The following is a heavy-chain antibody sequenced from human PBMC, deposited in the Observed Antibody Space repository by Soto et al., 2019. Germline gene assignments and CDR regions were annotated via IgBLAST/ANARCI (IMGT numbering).Heavy chain of an antibody. CDR1: GFTFSSYA. CDR2: ISGSGGST. V-gene: IGHV3-23*01. D-gene: IGHD2-2*01. CDR3: AKAAPTPVVPAAHPYYMDV. J-gene: IGHJ6*03. Sequence: GGSLRLSCAASGFTFSSYAMSWVRQAPGKGLEWVSAISGSGGSTYYADSVKGRFTISRDNSKNTLYLQMNSLRAEDTAVYYCAKAAPTPVVPAAHPYYMDVWGKGTTVTVSS.